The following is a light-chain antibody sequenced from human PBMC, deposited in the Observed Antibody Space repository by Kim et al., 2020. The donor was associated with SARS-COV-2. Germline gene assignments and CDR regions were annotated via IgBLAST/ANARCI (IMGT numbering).Light chain of an antibody. CDR2: EDN. CDR1: SGIIASNY. Sequence: KTVTISCTGSSGIIASNYVQWYQQRPGSAPTTVIYEDNERPSGVPDRFSGSIDSSSNSASLTISGLKTEDEADYYCQSYDDSNRWVFGGGTQLTVL. J-gene: IGLJ3*02. CDR3: QSYDDSNRWV. V-gene: IGLV6-57*02.